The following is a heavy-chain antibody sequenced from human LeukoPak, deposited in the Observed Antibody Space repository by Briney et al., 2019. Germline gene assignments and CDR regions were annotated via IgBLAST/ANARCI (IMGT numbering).Heavy chain of an antibody. CDR3: ARVQQYDKFDY. D-gene: IGHD3-22*01. CDR2: MKQDGSET. J-gene: IGHJ4*02. V-gene: IGHV3-7*03. CDR1: GFTFSTYW. Sequence: GGSLRLSCAASGFTFSTYWMTWVRQAPEKGLEWVANMKQDGSETYYVDSLKGRFTISRDNAKNSLYLQMNSLRAEDTAFYYCARVQQYDKFDYWGQGTLVTVSS.